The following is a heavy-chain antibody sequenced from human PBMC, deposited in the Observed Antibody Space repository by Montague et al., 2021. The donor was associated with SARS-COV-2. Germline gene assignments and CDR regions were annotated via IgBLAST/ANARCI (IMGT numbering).Heavy chain of an antibody. V-gene: IGHV4-39*01. CDR3: ARRCTGGHYCRASH. D-gene: IGHD2-8*02. Sequence: SETLSLTSTVSGGSISNSNYYWGWIRQPPGKGLEWIGSVYYSGNTYHNPTLKNRVSISVDTSKSQVSLKVMSVTAADTAVYYCARRCTGGHYCRASHWGQGTRVTVSS. CDR2: VYYSGNT. J-gene: IGHJ4*02. CDR1: GGSISNSNYY.